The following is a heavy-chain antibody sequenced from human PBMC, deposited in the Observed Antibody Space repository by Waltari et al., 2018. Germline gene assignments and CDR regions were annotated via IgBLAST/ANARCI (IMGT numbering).Heavy chain of an antibody. CDR2: IYCSGRT. CDR1: GGSISSSSYY. V-gene: IGHV4-39*07. CDR3: ARDGIVGATSIDY. D-gene: IGHD1-26*01. J-gene: IGHJ4*02. Sequence: QLQLQESGPGLVKPSETLSLTCTVSGGSISSSSYYWGWIRQPPGMGLEEIVRIYCSGRTYYTPTLKSRFTISVDTSKNQFSLKRSSVTAADTAVYDCARDGIVGATSIDYWGQGTLVTVAS.